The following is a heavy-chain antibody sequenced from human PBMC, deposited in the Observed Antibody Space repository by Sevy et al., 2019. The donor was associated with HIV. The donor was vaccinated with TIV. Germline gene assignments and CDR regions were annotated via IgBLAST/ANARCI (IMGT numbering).Heavy chain of an antibody. CDR1: GFIFSDYY. V-gene: IGHV3-11*01. Sequence: GGFLRLSCAASGFIFSDYYMSWIRQAPGKGLECISYIGSGSSTILYADSVKDRFTISRVNAKNSLYLQMNSLRADDTAVYYCAREDWNDVIDYWGQGTLVTVSS. D-gene: IGHD1-1*01. CDR3: AREDWNDVIDY. CDR2: IGSGSSTI. J-gene: IGHJ4*02.